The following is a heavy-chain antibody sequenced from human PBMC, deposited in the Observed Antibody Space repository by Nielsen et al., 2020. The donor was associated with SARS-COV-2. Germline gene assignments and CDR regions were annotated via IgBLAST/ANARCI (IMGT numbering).Heavy chain of an antibody. CDR1: GYTFNNNG. J-gene: IGHJ6*03. V-gene: IGHV1-18*04. CDR3: ARAVGSAFYYYYMDV. Sequence: ASVKVSCKASGYTFNNNGFSWVRQAPGLGLEWVGWVSAYNANTNYAQKLQGRVTMTTDTSTSTAYMELRSLRSDDTAVYYCARAVGSAFYYYYMDVWGQGTAVTVSS. D-gene: IGHD2-15*01. CDR2: VSAYNANT.